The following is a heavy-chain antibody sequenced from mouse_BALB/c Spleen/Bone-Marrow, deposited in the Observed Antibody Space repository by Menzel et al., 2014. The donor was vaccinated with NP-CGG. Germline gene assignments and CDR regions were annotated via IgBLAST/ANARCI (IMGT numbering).Heavy chain of an antibody. CDR3: ARDYDYGCAY. D-gene: IGHD2-4*01. Sequence: EVQLQQSGPVLVKPGASVKISCKASGYSFTDYYMHWVQQRHGKSLEWIGRVNPNNGGTNYNQKFKGKAIFTVDKSSSTAYMGLRSLTSEDSAVYFCARDYDYGCAYWGQGTLVTVSA. CDR1: GYSFTDYY. J-gene: IGHJ3*01. CDR2: VNPNNGGT. V-gene: IGHV1-18*01.